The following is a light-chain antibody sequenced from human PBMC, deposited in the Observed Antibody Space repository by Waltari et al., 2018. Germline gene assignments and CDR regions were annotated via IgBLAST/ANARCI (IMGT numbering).Light chain of an antibody. Sequence: QSALTQPASVAGSPGQSITISCTGTSSDVGSYNLVPWYQQHPGKAPKLMIYEDTKRPSGVSYRFSGSKSGNTASLTISGLQAEDEADYYCCSYAGSSPHVVFGGGTKLTVL. CDR1: SSDVGSYNL. V-gene: IGLV2-23*01. CDR3: CSYAGSSPHVV. CDR2: EDT. J-gene: IGLJ2*01.